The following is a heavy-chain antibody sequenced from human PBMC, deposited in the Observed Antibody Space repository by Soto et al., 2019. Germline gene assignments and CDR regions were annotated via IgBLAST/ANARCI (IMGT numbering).Heavy chain of an antibody. CDR2: IIPIFGTA. V-gene: IGHV1-69*06. Sequence: SVKVSCKASGGTFSSYAISWVRQAPGQGLEWMGGIIPIFGTANYAQKFQGRVTITADKSTSTAYMELSSLRSEDTAVYYCARRRYYDFWSGYGYFDYWGQGTLVTVSS. J-gene: IGHJ4*02. CDR3: ARRRYYDFWSGYGYFDY. D-gene: IGHD3-3*01. CDR1: GGTFSSYA.